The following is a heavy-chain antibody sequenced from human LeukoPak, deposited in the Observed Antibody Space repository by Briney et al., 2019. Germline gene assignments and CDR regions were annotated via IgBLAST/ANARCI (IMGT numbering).Heavy chain of an antibody. CDR2: IYYSGST. Sequence: SETLSLTCTVSGGSISSYYWSWIRQPPGKGLEWIGYIYYSGSTNYNPSLKSRVTISVDTSKNQFSLKLSSVTAADTAAYYCARGYYYDSSGYPDAFDIWGQGTMVTVSS. D-gene: IGHD3-22*01. V-gene: IGHV4-59*08. CDR1: GGSISSYY. J-gene: IGHJ3*02. CDR3: ARGYYYDSSGYPDAFDI.